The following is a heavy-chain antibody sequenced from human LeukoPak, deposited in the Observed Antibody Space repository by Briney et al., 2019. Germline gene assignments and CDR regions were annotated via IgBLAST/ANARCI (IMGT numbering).Heavy chain of an antibody. CDR3: ASSFWSGYYTGTNWFDP. CDR2: ISAYNGNT. J-gene: IGHJ5*02. D-gene: IGHD3-3*01. V-gene: IGHV1-18*01. CDR1: GYTFSNYG. Sequence: ASVKVSCKASGYTFSNYGISWVRQAPGQGLEWMGWISAYNGNTNYAQKLQGRVTMTTDTSTSTAYMELRSLRSDDTAVYYCASSFWSGYYTGTNWFDPWGQGTLVTVSS.